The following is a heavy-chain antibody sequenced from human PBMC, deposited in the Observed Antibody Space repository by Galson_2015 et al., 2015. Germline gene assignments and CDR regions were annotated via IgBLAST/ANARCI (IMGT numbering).Heavy chain of an antibody. D-gene: IGHD1-14*01. V-gene: IGHV3-33*01. J-gene: IGHJ3*02. CDR3: ARDRPENAFEI. CDR2: IWYDGSNK. CDR1: GFTFSSYG. Sequence: SLRLSCAASGFTFSSYGMHWVRQAPGKGLEWVAVIWYDGSNKYYADSVKGRFTISRDNSKNTLYLQMNSLRAEDTAVYYCARDRPENAFEIWGQGTMVTVSS.